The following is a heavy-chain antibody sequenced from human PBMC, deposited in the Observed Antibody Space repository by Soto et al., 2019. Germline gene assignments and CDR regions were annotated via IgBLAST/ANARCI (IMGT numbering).Heavy chain of an antibody. D-gene: IGHD3-22*01. V-gene: IGHV3-21*01. CDR3: ARDRYYYDSSGHDAFDI. J-gene: IGHJ3*02. CDR2: ISSISNYI. CDR1: GFTFSSYN. Sequence: PGGSLRLSCAASGFTFSSYNMNWVRQAPGKGLEWVSFISSISNYIYYADTVKGRFTISRDNAKNSQFLQMNILRAEDTAVYYCARDRYYYDSSGHDAFDIWGQGTMVTVSS.